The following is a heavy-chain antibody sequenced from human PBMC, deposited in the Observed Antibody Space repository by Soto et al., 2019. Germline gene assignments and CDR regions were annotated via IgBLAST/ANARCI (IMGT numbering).Heavy chain of an antibody. CDR2: IKQDGSEK. CDR1: GFTFSSYW. V-gene: IGHV3-7*05. Sequence: GGSLRLSCAASGFTFSSYWMSWVRQAPGKGLEWVANIKQDGSEKYYVDSVKGRFTISRDNAKNSLYLQMNSLRAEDTAVYYCARELRYFDWSSDYYGMDVWGQGTTVTVSS. CDR3: ARELRYFDWSSDYYGMDV. D-gene: IGHD3-9*01. J-gene: IGHJ6*02.